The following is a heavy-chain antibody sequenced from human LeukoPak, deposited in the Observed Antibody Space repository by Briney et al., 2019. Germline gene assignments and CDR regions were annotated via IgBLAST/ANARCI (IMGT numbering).Heavy chain of an antibody. J-gene: IGHJ4*02. CDR1: GFSISSGHY. CDR2: ISHSGTT. CDR3: SRGQSISAVAV. D-gene: IGHD6-13*01. V-gene: IGHV4-38-2*02. Sequence: SETLSLTCTVSGFSISSGHYWGWTRQPPGKGLEWIASISHSGTTFYNPSLKSRVTISVDTSKNQSSLTVTSVTAAGTAVYYCSRGQSISAVAVWGQGTLVTVSS.